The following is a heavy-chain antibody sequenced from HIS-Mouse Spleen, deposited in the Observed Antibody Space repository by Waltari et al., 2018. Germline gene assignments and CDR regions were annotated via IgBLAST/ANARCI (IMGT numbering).Heavy chain of an antibody. J-gene: IGHJ2*01. CDR1: GGSSSSSSYY. CDR2: IYYSVST. CDR3: AREIPYSSSWYDWYFDL. V-gene: IGHV4-39*07. D-gene: IGHD6-13*01. Sequence: QLQLQESGPGLVKPSETLSLTCTVSGGSSSSSSYYWGWIRQPPGKGLEWIGSIYYSVSTYYNPSLKSRVTISVDTSKNQFSLKLSSVTAADTAVYYCAREIPYSSSWYDWYFDLWGRGTLVTVSS.